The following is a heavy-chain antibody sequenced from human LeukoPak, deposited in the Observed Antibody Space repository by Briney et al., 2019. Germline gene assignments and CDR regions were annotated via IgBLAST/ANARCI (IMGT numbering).Heavy chain of an antibody. CDR1: GGTFSSYA. Sequence: SVKVSCKASGGTFSSYAISWVRQAPGQGLEWMGRIIPILGIANYAQKFQGRVTITADKSTSTAYMELSSLRSEDTAVYYCERDGVPTPARRNYYGSGSYSSADYWGQGTLVTVSS. J-gene: IGHJ4*02. CDR3: ERDGVPTPARRNYYGSGSYSSADY. D-gene: IGHD3-10*01. CDR2: IIPILGIA. V-gene: IGHV1-69*04.